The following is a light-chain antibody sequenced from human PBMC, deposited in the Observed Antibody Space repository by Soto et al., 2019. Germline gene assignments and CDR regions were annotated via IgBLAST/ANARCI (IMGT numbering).Light chain of an antibody. Sequence: VMTQSPATMSVSPGERVTLSCRASHSVRSNLAWYQQKPGQAPRLLIYGASTRATGLPARFSGSGSGTDFTLTISSLQSEDFAVYYCQQYNTGPPNTFGQGTRLEVK. J-gene: IGKJ5*01. CDR1: HSVRSN. CDR3: QQYNTGPPNT. CDR2: GAS. V-gene: IGKV3-15*01.